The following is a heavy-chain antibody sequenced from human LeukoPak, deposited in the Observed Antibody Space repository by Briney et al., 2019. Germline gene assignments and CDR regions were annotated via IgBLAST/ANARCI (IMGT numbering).Heavy chain of an antibody. J-gene: IGHJ6*04. D-gene: IGHD3-10*02. CDR2: ISSSGSTI. CDR3: AELGITMIGGV. CDR1: GFTLSTYW. Sequence: PGGSLRLSCAAAGFTLSTYWMHRVRQAPGKGLEWVSYISSSGSTIYYADSVKGRFTISRDNAKNSLYLQMNSLRAEDTAVYYCAELGITMIGGVWGKGTTVTISS. V-gene: IGHV3-48*04.